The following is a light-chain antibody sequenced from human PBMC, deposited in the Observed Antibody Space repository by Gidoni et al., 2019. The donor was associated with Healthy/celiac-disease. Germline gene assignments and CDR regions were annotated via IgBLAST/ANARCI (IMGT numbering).Light chain of an antibody. Sequence: DIQMTQSPSSLSASVGDRVTITCQASQDISNYLNWYQQKPGKAPKLLIYDASNLETGVPSRFSGSGSGTDFTFTISSLQPEDIATYYCQQYDNLLPTFXQXTKVEIK. CDR2: DAS. CDR1: QDISNY. CDR3: QQYDNLLPT. J-gene: IGKJ1*01. V-gene: IGKV1-33*01.